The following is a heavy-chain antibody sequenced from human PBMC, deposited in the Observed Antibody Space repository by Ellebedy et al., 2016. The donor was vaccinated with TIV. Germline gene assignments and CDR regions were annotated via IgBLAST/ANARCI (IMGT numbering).Heavy chain of an antibody. Sequence: GESLKISCVASGFSFRSYWMSWVRQAPGKGLEWVANIKQDGSEKYYVDSVKGQFTISRDNAKNSLYLQMNSLRAEDTAVYYCARRYFDLWGRGTLVTVSS. CDR2: IKQDGSEK. V-gene: IGHV3-7*01. J-gene: IGHJ2*01. CDR1: GFSFRSYW. CDR3: ARRYFDL.